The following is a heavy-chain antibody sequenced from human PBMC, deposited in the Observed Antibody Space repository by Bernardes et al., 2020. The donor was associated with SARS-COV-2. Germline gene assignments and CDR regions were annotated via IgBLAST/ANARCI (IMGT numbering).Heavy chain of an antibody. CDR3: ARFLATISTRPGLFDD. J-gene: IGHJ4*02. V-gene: IGHV4-61*01. D-gene: IGHD6-6*01. Sequence: SETLSLTCTVSGGSVSNGIYYWSWIRQPPGKGLEWIGYIYYTGSANYNPSLKSRVTISVDTSKNQFSLKLTSVTAADTAVYYCARFLATISTRPGLFDDWGQGTLVTVSS. CDR2: IYYTGSA. CDR1: GGSVSNGIYY.